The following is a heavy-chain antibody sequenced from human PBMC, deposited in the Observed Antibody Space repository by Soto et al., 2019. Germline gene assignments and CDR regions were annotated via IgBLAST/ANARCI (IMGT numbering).Heavy chain of an antibody. V-gene: IGHV3-23*01. CDR3: AKEMKSGRNFDH. CDR2: ISGSGGST. Sequence: EVQLLESGGGLVQPGGSLRLSCAASGFTFSSYVMSWVRQAPGKGLEWVSVISGSGGSTDYADSVKGRVTISRDNSKNTLYLQINSLRAEDTAVYYCAKEMKSGRNFDHWGQGTLVTVSS. D-gene: IGHD1-26*01. CDR1: GFTFSSYV. J-gene: IGHJ4*02.